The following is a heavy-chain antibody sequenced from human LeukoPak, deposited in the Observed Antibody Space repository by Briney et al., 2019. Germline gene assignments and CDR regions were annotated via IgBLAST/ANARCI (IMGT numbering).Heavy chain of an antibody. D-gene: IGHD3-22*01. CDR3: ARDYYDSSGYYYLGGYDY. V-gene: IGHV3-21*01. CDR2: ISSSGLSV. Sequence: GGSLRLSCAASGFTFSNYNMNWFRQAPGKGLEWVSSISSSGLSVFSADSVKGRFTISRDSAKTSLYLQMNSLRAEDTAVYYCARDYYDSSGYYYLGGYDYWGQGTLVTVSS. J-gene: IGHJ4*02. CDR1: GFTFSNYN.